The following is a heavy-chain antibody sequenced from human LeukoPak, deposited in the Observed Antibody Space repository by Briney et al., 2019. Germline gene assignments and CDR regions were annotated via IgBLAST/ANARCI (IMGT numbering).Heavy chain of an antibody. CDR1: GGSISSYY. J-gene: IGHJ4*02. V-gene: IGHV4-59*01. CDR3: AREAGDDYGGKVDY. D-gene: IGHD4-23*01. CDR2: IYYSGST. Sequence: WETLSLTCTVSGGSISSYYWSWIRQPPGKGLEWIGYIYYSGSTNYNPSLKSRVTISVDTSKNQFSLKLSSVTAADTAVYYCAREAGDDYGGKVDYWGQGTLVTVSS.